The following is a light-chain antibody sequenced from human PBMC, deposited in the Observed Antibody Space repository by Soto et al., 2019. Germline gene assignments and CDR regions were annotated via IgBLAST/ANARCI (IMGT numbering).Light chain of an antibody. V-gene: IGKV3-15*01. CDR2: AAS. Sequence: EIVMTQSPATLSVSPGERATLSCRASQSITSNLVWYQQKPGQAPRLLIYAASTRATGIPARFSGSGFGTEFTLTISSLQSEDFAVYYCQQYNEWPPWTFGQGTKVEIK. CDR3: QQYNEWPPWT. CDR1: QSITSN. J-gene: IGKJ1*01.